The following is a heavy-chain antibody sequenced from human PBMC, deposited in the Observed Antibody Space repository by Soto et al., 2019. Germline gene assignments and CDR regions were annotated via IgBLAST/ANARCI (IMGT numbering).Heavy chain of an antibody. CDR3: ARGGSSITMIVVGYAFDI. Sequence: TLSLTCTVSGGSISSGGYYWSWIRQHPGKGLEWIGYIYYSGSTYYNPSLKSRVTISVDTSKNQFSLKLSSVTAADTAVYYCARGGSSITMIVVGYAFDIWGQGTMVTVSS. CDR2: IYYSGST. J-gene: IGHJ3*02. CDR1: GGSISSGGYY. D-gene: IGHD3-22*01. V-gene: IGHV4-31*03.